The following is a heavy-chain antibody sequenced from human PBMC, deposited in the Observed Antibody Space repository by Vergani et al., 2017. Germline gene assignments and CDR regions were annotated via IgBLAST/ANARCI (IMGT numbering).Heavy chain of an antibody. Sequence: VQLVESGGGVVQPGRSLRLSCAASGFTFSSYAMHWVRQAPGKGLEWVSYISSSGSTIYYADSVKGRFTISRDNAKNSLYLQMNSLRAEDTAVYYCVSMGYSYGDDYWGQGTLVTVSS. CDR3: VSMGYSYGDDY. CDR1: GFTFSSYA. V-gene: IGHV3-48*03. D-gene: IGHD5-18*01. CDR2: ISSSGSTI. J-gene: IGHJ4*02.